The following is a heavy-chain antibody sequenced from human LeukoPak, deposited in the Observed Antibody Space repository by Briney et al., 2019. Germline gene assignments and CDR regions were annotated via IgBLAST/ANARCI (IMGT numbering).Heavy chain of an antibody. V-gene: IGHV4-59*01. CDR2: IYYSGST. Sequence: PSETLSLTCTVSGGSISTYYWSWIRQPPGKGLEWIGYIYYSGSTNYNPSLKSRVTISVDTSKNQFSLKLSSVTAADTAVYYCERGDGDYGIDIWGQGTMVTVSS. D-gene: IGHD4-17*01. CDR3: ERGDGDYGIDI. J-gene: IGHJ3*02. CDR1: GGSISTYY.